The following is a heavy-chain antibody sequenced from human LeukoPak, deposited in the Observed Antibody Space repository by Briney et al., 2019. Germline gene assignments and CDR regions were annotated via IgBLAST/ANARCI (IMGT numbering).Heavy chain of an antibody. V-gene: IGHV3-7*01. CDR2: IKQDGSEK. Sequence: GGSLRLSCAASGFTFSNDWMTWVRQAPGKGLEWVANIKQDGSEKYYVDSVKGRFTISRDNAKNSLYLQMNSLRAEGTAVYYCARYTSGYYNNWGQGTLVTVSS. D-gene: IGHD3-22*01. CDR1: GFTFSNDW. CDR3: ARYTSGYYNN. J-gene: IGHJ4*02.